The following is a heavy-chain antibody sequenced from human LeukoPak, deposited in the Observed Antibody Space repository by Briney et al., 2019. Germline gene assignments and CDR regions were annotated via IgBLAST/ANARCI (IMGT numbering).Heavy chain of an antibody. J-gene: IGHJ4*02. CDR3: GGGGYLLDS. V-gene: IGHV3-23*01. Sequence: GGSLRLSCAASGFTFSSYAMSWVRQAPGKGLEWVSAISGSGGSTYYADSVKGRFTISRDSAKNTLYLQMNSLRPEDSAVYYCGGGGYLLDSWGQGILVTVSS. D-gene: IGHD1-26*01. CDR2: ISGSGGST. CDR1: GFTFSSYA.